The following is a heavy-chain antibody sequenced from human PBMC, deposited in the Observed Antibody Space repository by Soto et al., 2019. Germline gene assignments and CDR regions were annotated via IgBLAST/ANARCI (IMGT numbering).Heavy chain of an antibody. V-gene: IGHV1-69*02. Sequence: QVQLVQSGAEVKKPGSSVKVSCEASGGTFSTYTFTWVRQAPGQGLEWVGRIIPILNIANYAQKFQGRVTITADRSTSTSYLELNRLRSEYTAVYYCAGVEGIAVAGIYSFDYWGQGTLVTVSS. CDR3: AGVEGIAVAGIYSFDY. CDR2: IIPILNIA. CDR1: GGTFSTYT. J-gene: IGHJ4*02. D-gene: IGHD6-19*01.